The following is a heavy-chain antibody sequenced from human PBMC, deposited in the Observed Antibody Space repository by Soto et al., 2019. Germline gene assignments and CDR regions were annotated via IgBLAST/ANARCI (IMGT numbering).Heavy chain of an antibody. J-gene: IGHJ4*02. V-gene: IGHV3-7*01. D-gene: IGHD1-26*01. CDR1: GFSFSSYY. CDR2: VNEDGSEK. Sequence: GGSLRLSCAASGFSFSSYYMSWVRQAQGKGLEWVANVNEDGSEKYYVDSVKGRFTVSRDNAKNSLYLQMNSLRAEDTAVYYCAKWGGAGSELWGQGTPVTGSA. CDR3: AKWGGAGSEL.